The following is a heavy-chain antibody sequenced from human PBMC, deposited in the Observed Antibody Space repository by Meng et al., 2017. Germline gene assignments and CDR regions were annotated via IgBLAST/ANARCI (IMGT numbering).Heavy chain of an antibody. Sequence: GVLRLSCAASGFTFSSDSMNWVRQAPGEGLEWVSSISSSSSYMYYADSVKGRFTISRDNAKNSLYLQMNSLRAEDTAVYYCARVDILTGYYNYYYYGMDVWGQGTTVTVSS. D-gene: IGHD3-9*01. CDR2: ISSSSSYM. V-gene: IGHV3-21*01. CDR1: GFTFSSDS. J-gene: IGHJ6*02. CDR3: ARVDILTGYYNYYYYGMDV.